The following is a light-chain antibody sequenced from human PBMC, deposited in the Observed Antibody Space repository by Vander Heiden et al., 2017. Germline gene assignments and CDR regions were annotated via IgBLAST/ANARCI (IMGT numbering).Light chain of an antibody. CDR3: AVWDDSLRGHV. CDR1: GSNIGNNY. J-gene: IGLJ7*01. V-gene: IGLV1-47*01. Sequence: QSVVTQPPSASGTPGQRVTISCSGSGSNIGNNYVYWYQQFPGTAPKLLMFMNNERPSGVPDRFSGSKSGSSASLAISGLRSEDEADYYCAVWDDSLRGHVFGGGTQLTVL. CDR2: MNN.